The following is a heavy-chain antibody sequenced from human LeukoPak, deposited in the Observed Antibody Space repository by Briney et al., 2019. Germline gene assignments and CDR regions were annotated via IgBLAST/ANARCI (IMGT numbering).Heavy chain of an antibody. V-gene: IGHV3-23*01. CDR2: IRPTGTNT. D-gene: IGHD1-14*01. CDR1: GFPFNTYA. J-gene: IGHJ4*02. CDR3: ANLPFYETSAPLRDLSF. Sequence: GGSLKLSCAASGFPFNTYAMSWVRQAPGKGLEWVSVIRPTGTNTYYASSVKGRFTISRDDSKTTLYLQMSSLRAEDTAIYYCANLPFYETSAPLRDLSFWGQGTLVTVAS.